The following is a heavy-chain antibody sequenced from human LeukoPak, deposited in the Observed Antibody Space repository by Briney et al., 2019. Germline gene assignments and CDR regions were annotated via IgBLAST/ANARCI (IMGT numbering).Heavy chain of an antibody. Sequence: GRSLRLSCTASGFTFDDYTMSWVRQAPGKGLEWVGFIRTKTYGVTTEYAASVKGRFTISRDDSKSIAYLQMNSLKTDDTAVYYCTRGQYHFDYWGQGTLVTVSS. CDR2: IRTKTYGVTT. CDR3: TRGQYHFDY. J-gene: IGHJ4*02. CDR1: GFTFDDYT. D-gene: IGHD2-2*01. V-gene: IGHV3-49*04.